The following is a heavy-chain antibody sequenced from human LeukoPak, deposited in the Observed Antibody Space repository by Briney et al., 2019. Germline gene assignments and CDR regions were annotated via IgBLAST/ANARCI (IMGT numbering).Heavy chain of an antibody. D-gene: IGHD6-19*01. CDR3: ASGWYINY. CDR1: GFTLSNAW. V-gene: IGHV3-30-3*01. CDR2: ISYDGSNK. J-gene: IGHJ4*02. Sequence: GGSLRLSCAASGFTLSNAWMNWVRQAPGKGLEWVAVISYDGSNKYYADSVKGRFTISRDNSKNTLYLQMNSLRAEDTAVYYCASGWYINYWGQGTLVTVSS.